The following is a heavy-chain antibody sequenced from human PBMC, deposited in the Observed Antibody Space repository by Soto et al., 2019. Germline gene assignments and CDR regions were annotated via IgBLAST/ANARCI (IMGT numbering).Heavy chain of an antibody. J-gene: IGHJ3*02. V-gene: IGHV4-31*03. D-gene: IGHD2-2*01. CDR1: GGSISCGGYY. CDR3: ARVRVVVPAAIYAFDI. CDR2: IYYSGST. Sequence: SETLSLTCTVSGGSISCGGYYCSWIRQHPGKGLEWIGYIYYSGSTYYNPSLKSRVTISVDTSKNQFSLKLSSVTAADTAVYYCARVRVVVPAAIYAFDIWGQGTMVTVSS.